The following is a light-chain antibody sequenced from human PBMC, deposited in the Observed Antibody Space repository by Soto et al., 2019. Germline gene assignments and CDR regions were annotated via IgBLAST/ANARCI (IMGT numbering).Light chain of an antibody. CDR3: QQYTGPPTT. V-gene: IGKV3-15*01. Sequence: EIVMTQSPATLSVSPGERASLSCRASQSVSSNLAWYQQKPGQTPRLLIYATSTRATGIPARFSGSGSGTDFTLTITRLEPEDSAVYFCQQYTGPPTTFGQGTRLEI. CDR1: QSVSSN. J-gene: IGKJ5*01. CDR2: ATS.